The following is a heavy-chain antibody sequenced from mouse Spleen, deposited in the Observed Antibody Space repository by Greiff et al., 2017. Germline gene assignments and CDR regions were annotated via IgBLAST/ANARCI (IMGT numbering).Heavy chain of an antibody. CDR1: GFSLTSYG. D-gene: IGHD2-4*01. CDR2: IWSDGST. J-gene: IGHJ3*01. Sequence: QVQLQQSGPGLVQPSQSLSITCTVSGFSLTSYGVHWVRQSPGKGLEWLGVIWSDGSTDYNAAFISRLSISKDNSKSQVFFKMNSLQADDTAIYYCARKEGLRRPWFAYWGQGTLVTVSA. CDR3: ARKEGLRRPWFAY. V-gene: IGHV2-4-1*01.